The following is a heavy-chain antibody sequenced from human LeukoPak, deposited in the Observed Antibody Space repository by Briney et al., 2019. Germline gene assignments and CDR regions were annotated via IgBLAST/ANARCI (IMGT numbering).Heavy chain of an antibody. CDR3: VPYGTGSYHRFDP. J-gene: IGHJ5*02. D-gene: IGHD1-14*01. Sequence: SETLSLTCTVSGGSVSTSSSYWGWIRQPPGKGLEWIGGIYYTGSTYYNPSLKSRVTISVDTSKNQFSLRLSSVTAADTPVYYCVPYGTGSYHRFDPWGQGALVTVSS. CDR1: GGSVSTSSSY. V-gene: IGHV4-39*01. CDR2: IYYTGST.